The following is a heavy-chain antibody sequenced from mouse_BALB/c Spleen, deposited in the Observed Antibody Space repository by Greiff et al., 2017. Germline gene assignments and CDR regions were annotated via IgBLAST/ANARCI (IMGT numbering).Heavy chain of an antibody. J-gene: IGHJ4*01. CDR1: GYTFTDYN. CDR3: ARPYGSSHYYAMDY. Sequence: VQLKQSGPELVKPGASVKISCKASGYTFTDYNMHWVKQSHGKSLEWIGYIYPYNGGTGYNQKFKSKATLTVDNSSSTAYMELRSLTSEDSAVYYCARPYGSSHYYAMDYWGQGTSVTVSS. D-gene: IGHD1-1*01. CDR2: IYPYNGGT. V-gene: IGHV1S29*02.